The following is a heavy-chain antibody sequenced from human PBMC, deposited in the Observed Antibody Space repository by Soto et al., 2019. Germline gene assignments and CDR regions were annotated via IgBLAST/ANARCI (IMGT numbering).Heavy chain of an antibody. D-gene: IGHD1-26*01. CDR1: GFTVNSNY. Sequence: EVQVLATGGGLIQPGGSLRLSCAASGFTVNSNYMSWVRQAPGEGLQWVSITNTGGTTYYEDSVKGRFTVSRDNSKNTLYLQMNSLRAEDTAVYYCAKGDGFSLAVWGQGTTVSVSS. CDR2: TNTGGTT. J-gene: IGHJ6*02. CDR3: AKGDGFSLAV. V-gene: IGHV3-53*02.